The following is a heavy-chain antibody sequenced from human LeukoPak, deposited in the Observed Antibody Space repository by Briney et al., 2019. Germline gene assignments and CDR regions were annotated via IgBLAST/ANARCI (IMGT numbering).Heavy chain of an antibody. Sequence: ASVKVSCKASGYTFTNYNVNWVRHATGQGLEWMGWMNPISGYTGYAQKFQGRVTMTRDTSISTAYMELSSLRSEDTAVYYCARGLDGDFLDYNWFDSWGQGTLVTVSS. J-gene: IGHJ5*01. CDR2: MNPISGYT. CDR3: ARGLDGDFLDYNWFDS. V-gene: IGHV1-8*01. CDR1: GYTFTNYN. D-gene: IGHD2-21*01.